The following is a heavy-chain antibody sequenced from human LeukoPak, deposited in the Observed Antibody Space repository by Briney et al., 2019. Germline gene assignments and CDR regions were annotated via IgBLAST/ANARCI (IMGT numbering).Heavy chain of an antibody. CDR2: INASGDST. Sequence: GWSLRLSCVASGFTFSTYRMHWVRQAPGKGLEDVSVINASGDSTYYAESVKGTFTVSRDNSKNTLYLQMSSLRADDVAIYYCARELRYSSNTFDIWGQGTMVTVSS. J-gene: IGHJ3*02. D-gene: IGHD5-18*01. V-gene: IGHV3-64*02. CDR1: GFTFSTYR. CDR3: ARELRYSSNTFDI.